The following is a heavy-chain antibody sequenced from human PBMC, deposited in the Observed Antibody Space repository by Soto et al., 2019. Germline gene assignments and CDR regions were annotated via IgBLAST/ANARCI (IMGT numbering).Heavy chain of an antibody. CDR2: ISGYNGNT. CDR1: GYTVSNYG. D-gene: IGHD6-13*01. V-gene: IGHV1-18*01. Sequence: GASVKVSCTASGYTVSNYGFSWVRQAPGQGLEWMGWISGYNGNTKYAEKFQGRVTMTTDTSTSTAHMELRSLRSDDTAVYYCARGPIAPAGQYYFDYWGQGTLVTVSS. J-gene: IGHJ4*02. CDR3: ARGPIAPAGQYYFDY.